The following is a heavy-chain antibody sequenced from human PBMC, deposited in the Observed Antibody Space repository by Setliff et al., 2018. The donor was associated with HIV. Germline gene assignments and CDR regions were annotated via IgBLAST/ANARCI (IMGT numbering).Heavy chain of an antibody. CDR2: IHYNGRT. Sequence: SETLSLTCTVSGDSITNDDYYWGWIRQPPGKGLEWIAIIHYNGRTYYDPSLKSRVTIFVDTSKTQFYLKLRSVTASGTAVYYCARYTSKLDWFDPWGQGTLVTVSS. CDR1: GDSITNDDYY. D-gene: IGHD2-2*02. V-gene: IGHV4-39*01. J-gene: IGHJ5*02. CDR3: ARYTSKLDWFDP.